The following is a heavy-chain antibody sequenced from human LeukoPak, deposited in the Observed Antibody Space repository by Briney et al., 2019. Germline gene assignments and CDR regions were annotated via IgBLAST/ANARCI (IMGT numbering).Heavy chain of an antibody. CDR1: GFIVNNNY. Sequence: TGGSLRLSCAASGFIVNNNYMSWVRQAPGKGLEWVSIVHSDGNTYYTDSVKGRFTISRDSSKNTLLLQMNNLRAEDTAIYYCARDRDMAVGDYWGQGTLVTVSS. V-gene: IGHV3-53*01. J-gene: IGHJ4*02. CDR2: VHSDGNT. D-gene: IGHD5-24*01. CDR3: ARDRDMAVGDY.